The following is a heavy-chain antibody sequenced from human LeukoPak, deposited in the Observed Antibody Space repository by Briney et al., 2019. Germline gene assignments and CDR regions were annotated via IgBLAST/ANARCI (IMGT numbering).Heavy chain of an antibody. CDR1: GFTFSNYD. CDR2: ITSSGDVT. Sequence: GGSLRLSCVVSGFTFSNYDMTWVRQAPGKGLEWVSSITSSGDVTFYSDSMKGRFTISRDNSQNTLYLQMNSLRAEDTAIYFCAKYRGMTGTSELDYWGQGTLVTVSS. CDR3: AKYRGMTGTSELDY. D-gene: IGHD1-7*01. J-gene: IGHJ4*02. V-gene: IGHV3-23*01.